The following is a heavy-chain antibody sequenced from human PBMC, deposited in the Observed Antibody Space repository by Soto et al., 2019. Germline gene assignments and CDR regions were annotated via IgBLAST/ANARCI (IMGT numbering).Heavy chain of an antibody. CDR1: VGFFRGYY. J-gene: IGHJ4*02. CDR2: INHSGST. D-gene: IGHD6-13*01. Sequence: PSESPFLTCAVYVGFFRGYYWSWIRQPPGKGLEGIGDINHSGSTNHNPSLKSRVTISVDTSKNQFSLKLTSVTAADTAVYYCARGQAAAGRPHSKYFDYWGQGTLVTVSS. V-gene: IGHV4-34*01. CDR3: ARGQAAAGRPHSKYFDY.